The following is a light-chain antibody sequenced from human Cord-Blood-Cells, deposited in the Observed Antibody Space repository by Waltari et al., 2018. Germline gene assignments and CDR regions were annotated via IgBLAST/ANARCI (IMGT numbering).Light chain of an antibody. V-gene: IGLV2-23*03. CDR2: EGS. J-gene: IGLJ3*02. Sequence: QSALTQPASVSGSPGQSITISCTGPSSDVGSYNLFSWYQQHPGKAPKLMIYEGSKRPSGVSNRFSGSKSGNTASLTISGLQAEDEADYYCCSYAGSSTFDWVFGGGTKLTVL. CDR3: CSYAGSSTFDWV. CDR1: SSDVGSYNL.